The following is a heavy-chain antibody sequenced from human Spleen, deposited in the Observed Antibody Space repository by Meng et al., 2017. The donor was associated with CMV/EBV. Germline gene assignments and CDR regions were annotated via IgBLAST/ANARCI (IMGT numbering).Heavy chain of an antibody. V-gene: IGHV3-23*03. CDR3: LTFYYDSKSY. D-gene: IGHD3-22*01. Sequence: LSCEASGFTFSTFAMSWVRQAPGRGLEWVSLIYSGGNTTNYADSVKGRFTISRDNSKNTLYLQLKSLRAEDTAIYYCLTFYYDSKSYWGPGTLVTVSS. CDR1: GFTFSTFA. J-gene: IGHJ4*02. CDR2: IYSGGNTT.